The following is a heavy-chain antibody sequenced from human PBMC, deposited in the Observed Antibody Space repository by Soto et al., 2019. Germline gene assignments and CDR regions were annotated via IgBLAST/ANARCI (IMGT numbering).Heavy chain of an antibody. D-gene: IGHD3-10*01. J-gene: IGHJ4*02. Sequence: PSETLSLTCAVYGGSFSGYYWSWIRQPPGKGLEWIGEINHSGSTNYNPSLKSRVTISVDTSKNTLYLQMNSLRAEDTAVYYCAFNSGSGSYYFDYWGQGTLVTVSS. CDR3: AFNSGSGSYYFDY. V-gene: IGHV4-34*01. CDR1: GGSFSGYY. CDR2: INHSGST.